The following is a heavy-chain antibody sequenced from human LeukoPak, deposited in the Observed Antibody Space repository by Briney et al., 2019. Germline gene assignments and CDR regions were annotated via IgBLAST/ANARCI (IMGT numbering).Heavy chain of an antibody. D-gene: IGHD6-19*01. CDR3: ASLAVAGLSEGY. CDR1: GGSISSDSYY. V-gene: IGHV4-39*01. CDR2: IYYSGST. Sequence: LSETLSLTCTVSGGSISSDSYYWAWIRQPPGKGLEWIASIYYSGSTYYNPSLKSRVTISVDTSRNQFSLKLSSVTAADTAVYYCASLAVAGLSEGYWGQGTLVIVSS. J-gene: IGHJ4*02.